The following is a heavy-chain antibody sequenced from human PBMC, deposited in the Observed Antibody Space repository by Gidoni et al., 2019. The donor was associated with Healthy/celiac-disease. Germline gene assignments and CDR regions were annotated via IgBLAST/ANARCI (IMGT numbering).Heavy chain of an antibody. CDR2: ISWNSGSI. Sequence: EVQLVESGGGLVQPGRSLRLSCAASGFTFDDYAMHWVRQAPGKGLEWVPGISWNSGSIGYADSVKGRFTISRDNAKNSLYLQMNSLRAEDTALYYCAKEGEQFALDYWGQGTLVTVSS. J-gene: IGHJ4*02. CDR1: GFTFDDYA. V-gene: IGHV3-9*01. CDR3: AKEGEQFALDY. D-gene: IGHD6-6*01.